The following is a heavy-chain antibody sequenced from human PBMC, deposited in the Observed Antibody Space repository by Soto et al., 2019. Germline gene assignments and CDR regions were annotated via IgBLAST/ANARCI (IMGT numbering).Heavy chain of an antibody. CDR2: ILSAGLI. CDR1: GFTVSSKY. CDR3: AREAPMDV. J-gene: IGHJ6*02. V-gene: IGHV3-53*02. Sequence: DVQLVETGGELIQPGGSLRLSCAASGFTVSSKYMSCVRQAPGKGLEWVSVILSAGLIYYADSVRGRFTISRDISKNILYLEMTSLRADDTAVYYCAREAPMDVWGPGTTVTVSS.